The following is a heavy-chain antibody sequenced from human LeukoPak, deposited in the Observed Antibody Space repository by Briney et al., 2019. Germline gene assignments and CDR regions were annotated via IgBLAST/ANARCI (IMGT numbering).Heavy chain of an antibody. CDR1: GYTFTGYY. J-gene: IGHJ6*03. D-gene: IGHD2-2*01. CDR3: ARGYCSSTSCYGRRLYYGDYYYYYMDV. V-gene: IGHV1-2*02. CDR2: INPNSGGT. Sequence: ASVKVSCKASGYTFTGYYMHWVRQAPGQGLEWMGWINPNSGGTNYAQKFQGRVTMTRDTSISTAYMELRSLRSDDTAVYYCARGYCSSTSCYGRRLYYGDYYYYYMDVWGKGTTVTVSS.